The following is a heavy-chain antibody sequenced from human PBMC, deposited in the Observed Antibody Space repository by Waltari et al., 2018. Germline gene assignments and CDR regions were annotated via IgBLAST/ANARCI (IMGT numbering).Heavy chain of an antibody. V-gene: IGHV3-7*01. Sequence: EAQLVESGGGLVQPGGSLRLSCADSGLTFSSFWMSWVRQAPGKGLEWVATIKHEGNEKHYVDSVKGRFTISRDNAKKSLYLQMNRLRVEDTAVYYCAAGHYFGFWGQGTLVTVSS. D-gene: IGHD3-9*01. J-gene: IGHJ4*02. CDR3: AAGHYFGF. CDR2: IKHEGNEK. CDR1: GLTFSSFW.